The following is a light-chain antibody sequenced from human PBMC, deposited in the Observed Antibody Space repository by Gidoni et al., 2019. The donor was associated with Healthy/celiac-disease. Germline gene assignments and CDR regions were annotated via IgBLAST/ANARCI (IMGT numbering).Light chain of an antibody. Sequence: EIVFTQSPGTLSLSQGERASLSCRASQSVSSSYLAWYQQKPGQAPRLLIYGASSRATGIPDRFSGSGSGTDFTLTISRLEPEDFAVYYCQQYGSSPGFTFGPGTKVDIK. CDR3: QQYGSSPGFT. J-gene: IGKJ3*01. CDR2: GAS. CDR1: QSVSSSY. V-gene: IGKV3-20*01.